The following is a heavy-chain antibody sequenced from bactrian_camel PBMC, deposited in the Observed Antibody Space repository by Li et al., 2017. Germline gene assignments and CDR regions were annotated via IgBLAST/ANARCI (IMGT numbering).Heavy chain of an antibody. CDR2: IYTREGNT. J-gene: IGHJ6*01. CDR1: GYTSSSNC. Sequence: HVQLVESGGGSVQAGGSLRLSCAAPGYTSSSNCVAWFRQGTGAEREGVAQIYTREGNTFYADSVKGRFTISRDNANDILYLEMNSLKPEDTAMYSCAVDHSRYYCSKPIQHLPDFAFAGQGTQVTVS. CDR3: AVDHSRYYCSKPIQHLPDFAF. D-gene: IGHD3*01. V-gene: IGHV3S1*01.